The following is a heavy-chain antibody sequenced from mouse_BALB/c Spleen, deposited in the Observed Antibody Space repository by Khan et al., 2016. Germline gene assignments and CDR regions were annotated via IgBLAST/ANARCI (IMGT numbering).Heavy chain of an antibody. Sequence: EVQLQESGPSLVKPSQTLSLTCSVTGDSITSGYWNWIRKFPGNKLEYMGYISYRGSTYYNPSLKSRISITRDTSKNQYYLQLNSVTTEDTATYYCASYDSSGSFFDDWGQGTTLTVSS. CDR3: ASYDSSGSFFDD. CDR2: ISYRGST. J-gene: IGHJ2*01. V-gene: IGHV3-8*02. D-gene: IGHD3-2*01. CDR1: GDSITSGY.